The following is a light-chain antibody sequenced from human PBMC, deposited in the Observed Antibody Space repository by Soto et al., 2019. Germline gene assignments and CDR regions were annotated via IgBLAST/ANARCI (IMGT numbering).Light chain of an antibody. CDR1: QSLLHITGETF. V-gene: IGKV2D-29*02. CDR3: MQSTQLSPT. CDR2: EVS. Sequence: DVVMTQTPLSLSVAPGQPASISCKSSQSLLHITGETFLFCYLQKPCQSPQLLIYEVSTRVSGVPDRFSGSERWTDFTLEISRVETDDGGIYYCMQSTQLSPTFGQGTRL. J-gene: IGKJ5*01.